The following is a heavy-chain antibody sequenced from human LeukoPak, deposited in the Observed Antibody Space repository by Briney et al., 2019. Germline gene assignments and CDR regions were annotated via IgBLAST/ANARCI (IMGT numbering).Heavy chain of an antibody. J-gene: IGHJ4*02. CDR2: IRSKANSYAT. CDR3: SIGVDSSMARSYDF. D-gene: IGHD5-18*01. V-gene: IGHV3-73*01. CDR1: GFIFSGSV. Sequence: GGSLRLSCAASGFIFSGSVMHWVRQASGKGLEWVGRIRSKANSYATAYAASVKGRFTISRDDSKNTAYLQMNSLKTEDTAVYYCSIGVDSSMARSYDFWGQGTLVTVSS.